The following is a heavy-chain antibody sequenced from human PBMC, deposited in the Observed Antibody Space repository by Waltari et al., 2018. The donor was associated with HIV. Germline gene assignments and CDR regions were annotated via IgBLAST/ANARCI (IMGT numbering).Heavy chain of an antibody. Sequence: QVQLVQSGSELKKPGASVKISCRASGYKFTNYAMNWVRQAHGQGPEWMGWINTNTGNPTYAQGFTGRFVFSLDTSVSTAYLQINSLKAEDTAVYYCAKLGMKNWFDPWGQGTLVTVSS. CDR1: GYKFTNYA. J-gene: IGHJ5*02. V-gene: IGHV7-4-1*02. CDR2: INTNTGNP. CDR3: AKLGMKNWFDP. D-gene: IGHD3-3*02.